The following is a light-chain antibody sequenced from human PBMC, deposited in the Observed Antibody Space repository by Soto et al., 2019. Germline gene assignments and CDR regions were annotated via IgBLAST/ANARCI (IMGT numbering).Light chain of an antibody. J-gene: IGKJ1*01. Sequence: DIQMTQSPSSLSASVGDRVSITCRASQSISTHLSWYQQKPGKAPKLLIYAASSLQSWVPSRFTGSGSGTDFTITISSLQPDDFATYYCQQSYTSWWTFGQGTKVDIK. V-gene: IGKV1-39*01. CDR2: AAS. CDR3: QQSYTSWWT. CDR1: QSISTH.